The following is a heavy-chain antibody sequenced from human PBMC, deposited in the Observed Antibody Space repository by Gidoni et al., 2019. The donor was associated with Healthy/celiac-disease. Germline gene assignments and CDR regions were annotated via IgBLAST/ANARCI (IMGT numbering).Heavy chain of an antibody. J-gene: IGHJ4*02. CDR3: ARDPTMTTVTVGPFDY. D-gene: IGHD4-17*01. Sequence: QVQLVQPWAEVKKPGSPVKVSCQASGGTFSSYAISWVRQAPGQALEWMGGIIPIFGTAGYTQKFQGRVTITADKSTSTAYMELSSLRSEDTAVYSCARDPTMTTVTVGPFDYWGQGTLVTVSS. CDR1: GGTFSSYA. V-gene: IGHV1-69*06. CDR2: IIPIFGTA.